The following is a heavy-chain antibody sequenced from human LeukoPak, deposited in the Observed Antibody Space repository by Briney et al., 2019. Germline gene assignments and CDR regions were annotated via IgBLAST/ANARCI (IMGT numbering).Heavy chain of an antibody. CDR2: IIPIFGTA. V-gene: IGHV1-69*06. Sequence: SVKVSCKASGGTFSSYAISWVRQAPGQGLEWMGGIIPIFGTANYAQKFQGRVTITADKSTSTAYMELSSLRSEDTAVYYCAREPRSVTGNSSSIDYWGQGTLVTVSS. CDR1: GGTFSSYA. J-gene: IGHJ4*02. D-gene: IGHD6-6*01. CDR3: AREPRSVTGNSSSIDY.